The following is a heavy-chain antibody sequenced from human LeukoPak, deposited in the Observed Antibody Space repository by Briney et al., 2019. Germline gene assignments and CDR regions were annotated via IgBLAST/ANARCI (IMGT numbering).Heavy chain of an antibody. CDR2: IYYSGST. V-gene: IGHV4-59*01. D-gene: IGHD3-9*01. CDR3: ARLTGDAFDI. J-gene: IGHJ3*02. Sequence: PSETLSPTCTVSGGSISSYYLSWIRQPPGKGLEWIGYIYYSGSTNYNPSLKSRVTISVDTSKNQFSLKLSSVTAADTAVYDCARLTGDAFDIWGQGTMVTVSS. CDR1: GGSISSYY.